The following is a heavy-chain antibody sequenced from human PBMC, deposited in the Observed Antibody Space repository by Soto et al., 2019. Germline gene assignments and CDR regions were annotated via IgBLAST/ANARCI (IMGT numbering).Heavy chain of an antibody. CDR1: GGSISSGGYY. J-gene: IGHJ5*02. V-gene: IGHV4-31*03. D-gene: IGHD2-21*01. CDR3: GRDGDYGGSP. CDR2: IYYSGSP. Sequence: QVQLQESGPGLVKPSQTLSLTCTVSGGSISSGGYYWSWIRQHPGKGLEWIGYIYYSGSPYYNPSLKSRVSISLDTSKNQFSLKLTSVTAADTAVYYCGRDGDYGGSPLSQGTLVTVSS.